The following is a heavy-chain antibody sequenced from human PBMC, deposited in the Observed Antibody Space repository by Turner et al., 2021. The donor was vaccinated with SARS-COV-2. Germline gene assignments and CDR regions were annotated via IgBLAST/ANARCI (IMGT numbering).Heavy chain of an antibody. V-gene: IGHV3-21*01. CDR1: GFTLSRYS. CDR2: ITGGRNYI. Sequence: HLVEPVGCLVWPGGSRGLSCVPSGFTLSRYSRIWVRQAPGKGLEWVASITGGRNYIYYGDSVKGRFTISRDNARNSLYLQMDSLTADDTAVYFCARVVAGAGTHGFDPWGQGTLVTVSS. CDR3: ARVVAGAGTHGFDP. J-gene: IGHJ5*02. D-gene: IGHD6-13*01.